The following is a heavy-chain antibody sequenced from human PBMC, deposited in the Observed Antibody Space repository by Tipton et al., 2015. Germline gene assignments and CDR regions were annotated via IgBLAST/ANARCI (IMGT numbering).Heavy chain of an antibody. CDR2: IQYRGDT. D-gene: IGHD3-9*01. V-gene: IGHV4-59*08. CDR3: ACHDYDLLTRDYQTVDY. J-gene: IGHJ4*02. Sequence: TLSLTCTVSSDSINKYYWSWIRQPPGKELQWIGYIQYRGDTNYNPSLKSRVTISADTSKNQFSLRLSSVTAADTAVYYCACHDYDLLTRDYQTVDYWGQGTLVTVSS. CDR1: SDSINKYY.